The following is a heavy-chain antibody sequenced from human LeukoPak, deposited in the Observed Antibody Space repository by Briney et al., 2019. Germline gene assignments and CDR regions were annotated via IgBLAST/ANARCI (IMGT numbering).Heavy chain of an antibody. CDR1: GGSINSYY. J-gene: IGHJ6*03. D-gene: IGHD6-13*01. CDR3: ARRAAAVGTYYMDV. V-gene: IGHV4-59*01. CDR2: IYYSGGT. Sequence: PSETLSLTCTVSGGSINSYYWNWIRQPPGKGLEWIGYIYYSGGTNYNPSLKSRVTIAVDTSKNQFSLKLSSVLGPDTAVYYCARRAAAVGTYYMDVWGKGTTVTASS.